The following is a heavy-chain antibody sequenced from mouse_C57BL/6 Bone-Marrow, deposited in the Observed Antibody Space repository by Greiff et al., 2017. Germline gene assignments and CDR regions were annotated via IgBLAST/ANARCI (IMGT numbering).Heavy chain of an antibody. V-gene: IGHV1-7*01. CDR3: AIYYYGSSGDY. CDR2: INPSSGYT. CDR1: GYTFTSYW. Sequence: VQLQQSGAELAKPGASVKLSCKASGYTFTSYWMHWVKQRPGQGLEWIGYINPSSGYTTYNQKFKDKATLTADKSSSTAYMQLSSLTYEDSAVYYCAIYYYGSSGDYGGQGTTHTGSS. J-gene: IGHJ2*01. D-gene: IGHD1-1*01.